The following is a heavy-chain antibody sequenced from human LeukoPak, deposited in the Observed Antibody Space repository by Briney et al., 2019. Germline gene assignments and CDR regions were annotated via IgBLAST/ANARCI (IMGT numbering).Heavy chain of an antibody. CDR2: IYHTGHT. V-gene: IGHV4-59*02. D-gene: IGHD3-16*01. CDR3: ARHRFGHLFDT. Sequence: PGGSLRLSCAASGFTVSSYYWSWIRQPPGKGLEWIGYIYHTGHTEYNPSLKSRVSISLDTSKSQFSLKLSSVTAADTAVYYCARHRFGHLFDTWGQGTLVTVSS. J-gene: IGHJ4*02. CDR1: GFTVSSYY.